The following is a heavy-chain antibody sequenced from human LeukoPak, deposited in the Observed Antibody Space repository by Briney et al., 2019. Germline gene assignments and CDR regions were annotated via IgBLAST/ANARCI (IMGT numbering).Heavy chain of an antibody. Sequence: GESLKISCKGSGYSFTSYWIAWVRQMPGKGLEWMEIIYPGDSDTRYSPSFQGQVTISADKSIRTAYLQWSSLKASDTAMYYCARQGYSSSWSDAFDIWGQGTMVTVSS. J-gene: IGHJ3*02. D-gene: IGHD6-13*01. V-gene: IGHV5-51*01. CDR1: GYSFTSYW. CDR2: IYPGDSDT. CDR3: ARQGYSSSWSDAFDI.